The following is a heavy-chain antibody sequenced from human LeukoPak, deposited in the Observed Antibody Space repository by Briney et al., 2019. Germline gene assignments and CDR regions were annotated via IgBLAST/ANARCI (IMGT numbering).Heavy chain of an antibody. D-gene: IGHD6-13*01. J-gene: IGHJ2*01. V-gene: IGHV4-30-2*01. CDR3: ARDESAGLSSSWYFDL. Sequence: SETLSLTCTVSGGSISSGGYYWSWIRQPPGKGLEWIGYSYHSGSTYYNPSLKSRVTISVARSKNQCSLQLSSVPTADTAVYYCARDESAGLSSSWYFDLWGRGTLVTVSS. CDR2: SYHSGST. CDR1: GGSISSGGYY.